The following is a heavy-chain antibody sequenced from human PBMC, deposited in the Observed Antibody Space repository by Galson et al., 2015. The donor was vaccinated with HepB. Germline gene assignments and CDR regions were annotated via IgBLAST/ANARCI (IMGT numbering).Heavy chain of an antibody. CDR3: ARDRGSGSHFFDY. CDR2: IDTNTGNP. CDR1: TYTFSYYA. Sequence: SVKVSCKASTYTFSYYAMNWVRQAPGQGLEWMGWIDTNTGNPTYVQGFTGRFVFSLDTSVSTAYLHISSPKAEDTAVYYCARDRGSGSHFFDYWGQGTLVTVSS. J-gene: IGHJ4*02. D-gene: IGHD2-15*01. V-gene: IGHV7-4-1*02.